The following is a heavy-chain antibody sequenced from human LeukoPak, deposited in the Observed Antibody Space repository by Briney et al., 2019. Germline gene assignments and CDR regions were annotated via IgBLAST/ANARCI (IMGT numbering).Heavy chain of an antibody. CDR2: ISGSGGST. CDR1: GFTFSSYA. CDR3: AKDYYYDSSAFDI. D-gene: IGHD3-22*01. J-gene: IGHJ3*02. Sequence: GGSLRLSCAASGFTFSSYAMSWVRRALGKGLEWVSAISGSGGSTYYADSVKGRFTISRDNSKNTLYLQMNSLRAEDTAVYYCAKDYYYDSSAFDIWGQGTMVTVSS. V-gene: IGHV3-23*01.